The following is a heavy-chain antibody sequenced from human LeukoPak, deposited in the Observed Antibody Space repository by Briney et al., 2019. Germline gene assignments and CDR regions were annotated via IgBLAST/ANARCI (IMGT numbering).Heavy chain of an antibody. CDR3: ARQYSSSWYWFDP. J-gene: IGHJ5*02. CDR2: VYHSGSAYHSGSA. CDR1: GGSISSGGYS. Sequence: SETLSLTCAVSGGSISSGGYSWSWIRQPPGKGLEWIGYVYHSGSAYHSGSAYYNPSLKSRVTISVDRSKNQFSLKLSSVTAADTAVYYCARQYSSSWYWFDPWGQGTLVTVSS. D-gene: IGHD6-13*01. V-gene: IGHV4-30-2*01.